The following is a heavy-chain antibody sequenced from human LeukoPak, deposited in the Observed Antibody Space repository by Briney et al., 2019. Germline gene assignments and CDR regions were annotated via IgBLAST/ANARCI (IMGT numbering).Heavy chain of an antibody. D-gene: IGHD4-23*01. CDR1: GFTFSSYA. Sequence: PGGSLRLSCAASGFTFSSYAMNWVRQAPGKGLEWLSYISSSGSTKYYADSVKGRFTISRDNAKNSLYLQMNSLRAEDTAVYYCARAAGGDYWGQGALVTVSS. CDR3: ARAAGGDY. V-gene: IGHV3-48*04. CDR2: ISSSGSTK. J-gene: IGHJ4*02.